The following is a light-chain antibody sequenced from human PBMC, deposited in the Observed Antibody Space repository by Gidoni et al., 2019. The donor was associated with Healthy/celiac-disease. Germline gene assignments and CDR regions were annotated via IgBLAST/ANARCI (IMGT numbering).Light chain of an antibody. CDR1: QTIGGF. CDR2: RAS. Sequence: DIQLTQSPSTLSASVGDSVTITCRASQTIGGFLAWYQQKPGKAPRLLIYRASGLKGGVPSRFSGSGSGTEFTLTISRLQPDYFASYYCQRYKSYSTFGQGTKVEV. CDR3: QRYKSYST. J-gene: IGKJ1*01. V-gene: IGKV1-5*03.